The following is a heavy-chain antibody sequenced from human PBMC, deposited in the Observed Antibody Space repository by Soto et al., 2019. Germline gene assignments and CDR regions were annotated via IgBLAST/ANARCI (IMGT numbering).Heavy chain of an antibody. CDR3: ARLYSGYVDY. J-gene: IGHJ4*02. V-gene: IGHV3-23*01. Sequence: LRVSCASAIFTFSSYAMTLVRPSPGKGLEWVSAIVGSGGNIYYADSVKGRFTISRDNSKSTLYLQMNSLRVEDTAIYYCARLYSGYVDYWGQGTTVTVSS. D-gene: IGHD5-12*01. CDR2: IVGSGGNI. CDR1: IFTFSSYA.